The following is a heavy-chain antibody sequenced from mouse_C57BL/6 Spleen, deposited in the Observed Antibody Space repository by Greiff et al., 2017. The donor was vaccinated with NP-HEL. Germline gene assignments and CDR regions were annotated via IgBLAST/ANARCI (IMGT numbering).Heavy chain of an antibody. J-gene: IGHJ4*01. CDR1: GYAFTNYL. D-gene: IGHD2-5*01. CDR2: INPGSGGT. V-gene: IGHV1-54*01. Sequence: QVQLQQSGAELVRPGTSVKVSCKASGYAFTNYLIEWVKQRPGQGLEWIGVINPGSGGTNYNEKFKGKATLTADKSSSTAYMQLSSLTSEDSAVYFCARWAYYSNYGNYAMDYWGQGTSVTVSS. CDR3: ARWAYYSNYGNYAMDY.